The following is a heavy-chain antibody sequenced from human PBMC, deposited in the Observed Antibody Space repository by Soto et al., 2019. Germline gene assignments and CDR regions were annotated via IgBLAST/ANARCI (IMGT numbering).Heavy chain of an antibody. V-gene: IGHV4-4*02. CDR3: ASMYYYDSSGYYSIYFDY. CDR1: GGSISSSNW. Sequence: SETLSLTCAVSGGSISSSNWWSWVRQHPGKGLEWIGYIYYIGSTNYNPSLKSRVTISVDTSKNQFSLKLSSVTAADTAVYYCASMYYYDSSGYYSIYFDYWGQGTLVTVSS. D-gene: IGHD3-22*01. CDR2: IYYIGST. J-gene: IGHJ4*02.